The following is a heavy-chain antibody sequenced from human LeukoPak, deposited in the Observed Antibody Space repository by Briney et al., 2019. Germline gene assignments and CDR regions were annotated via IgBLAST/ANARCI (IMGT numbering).Heavy chain of an antibody. CDR1: GGSISSSSYY. V-gene: IGHV4-39*01. J-gene: IGHJ4*02. D-gene: IGHD3-10*01. CDR2: IYYSGST. CDR3: ARTLRRTYGSGSYWLPFDY. Sequence: PSETLSLTCTVSGGSISSSSYYWGWIRQPPGKGLEWIGSIYYSGSTYYNPSLKSRVTISVDTSKNQFSLKLSSVTAADTAVYYCARTLRRTYGSGSYWLPFDYWGQGTLVTVSS.